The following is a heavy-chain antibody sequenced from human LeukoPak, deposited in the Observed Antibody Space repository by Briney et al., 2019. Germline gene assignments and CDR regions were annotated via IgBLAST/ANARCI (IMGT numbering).Heavy chain of an antibody. CDR2: TYYGGST. V-gene: IGHV4-30-4*01. D-gene: IGHD4-17*01. CDR3: AGYGDRDAFDI. Sequence: SSQTLSLTCTVSGGSISSGDHYWGWIRQPPGKGLEWIGYTYYGGSTYYNPSLKSRVTISLDTSKNQFSLTLRSVTAADTAVFYCAGYGDRDAFDIWGQGTMVTVSS. J-gene: IGHJ3*02. CDR1: GGSISSGDHY.